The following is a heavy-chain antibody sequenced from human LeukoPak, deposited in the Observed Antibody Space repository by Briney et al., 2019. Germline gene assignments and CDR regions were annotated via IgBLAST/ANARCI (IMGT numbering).Heavy chain of an antibody. CDR3: ARTSSSRSDFDY. CDR2: IYSGGST. J-gene: IGHJ4*02. CDR1: GFTVSSNY. D-gene: IGHD6-13*01. Sequence: GGSLGLSCAASGFTVSSNYMSWVRQAPGKGLEWVSVIYSGGSTYYADSVKGRFTISRDNSKNTLYLQMNSLRAEDTAVYYCARTSSSRSDFDYWGQGTLVTVSS. V-gene: IGHV3-66*01.